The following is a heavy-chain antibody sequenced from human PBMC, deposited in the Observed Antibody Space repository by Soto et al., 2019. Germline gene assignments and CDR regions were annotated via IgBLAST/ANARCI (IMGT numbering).Heavy chain of an antibody. CDR1: GYTFTSYA. J-gene: IGHJ2*01. CDR2: INAGNGNT. V-gene: IGHV1-3*01. D-gene: IGHD1-26*01. CDR3: ARGGSLYWYFDL. Sequence: QVQLVQSGAEVKKPGASVKVSCKASGYTFTSYAVHWVRQAPGQRLEWMGWINAGNGNTKYSQNFQGRVTITRDTSASTAYMELSSLRSEATAVYYCARGGSLYWYFDLWGRGTLVTVSS.